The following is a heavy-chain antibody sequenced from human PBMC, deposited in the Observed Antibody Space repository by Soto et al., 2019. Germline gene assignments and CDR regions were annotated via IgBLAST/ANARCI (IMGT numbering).Heavy chain of an antibody. Sequence: ASVKVSCKASGYTFASYGISWVRQAPGQGLEWMGWISAYNGNTNYAQKFQGRVTMTTDTSTNTGYMELRSLRSDDTAVYYCARDRGSGRFVYWGQGTRVTVSS. J-gene: IGHJ4*02. D-gene: IGHD6-19*01. CDR1: GYTFASYG. CDR2: ISAYNGNT. V-gene: IGHV1-18*01. CDR3: ARDRGSGRFVY.